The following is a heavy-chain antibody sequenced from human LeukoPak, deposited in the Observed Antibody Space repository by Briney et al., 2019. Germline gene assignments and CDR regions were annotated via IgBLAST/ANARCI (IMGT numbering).Heavy chain of an antibody. J-gene: IGHJ4*02. Sequence: GASLQISCKGSGYIFTSYWIGWVRQLPGKGLEWMGIIYPDDSDTRYSPSFQGQVTVSADKSISTAYLQWSILKASDTAMYYCARRPALVSPDGYNNRGFDYWGEGTLVTVSS. CDR3: ARRPALVSPDGYNNRGFDY. D-gene: IGHD5-24*01. CDR2: IYPDDSDT. CDR1: GYIFTSYW. V-gene: IGHV5-51*01.